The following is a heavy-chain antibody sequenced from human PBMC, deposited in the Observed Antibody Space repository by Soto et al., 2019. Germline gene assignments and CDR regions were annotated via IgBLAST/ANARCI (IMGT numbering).Heavy chain of an antibody. CDR2: INPNGGGT. J-gene: IGHJ4*02. CDR1: GYTFTHYY. V-gene: IGHV1-46*01. CDR3: AAESYYESNGTKGRID. D-gene: IGHD3-22*01. Sequence: ASVKVSCKASGYTFTHYYVHWVRQAPGQGLEWMGLINPNGGGTTYTQKFQERVTISWDMSTNTAYMELSSLRSEDTAVYYCAAESYYESNGTKGRIDWGQGTLVTVSS.